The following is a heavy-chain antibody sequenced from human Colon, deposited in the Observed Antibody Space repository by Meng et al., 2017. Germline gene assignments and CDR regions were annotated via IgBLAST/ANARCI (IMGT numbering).Heavy chain of an antibody. V-gene: IGHV4-4*02. CDR1: GVSVTSGQC. Sequence: QLGLRGSCPGLVRPSGTLSLACGFSGVSVTSGQCWTWVRQPPGKGLEWIGEFQYTGPINYNPSLMSRVTISVDASRNQFSLRLTSVTAADTAVYYCVASSGWYRIDSWGQGTLVTVSS. D-gene: IGHD6-19*01. CDR2: FQYTGPI. J-gene: IGHJ4*02. CDR3: VASSGWYRIDS.